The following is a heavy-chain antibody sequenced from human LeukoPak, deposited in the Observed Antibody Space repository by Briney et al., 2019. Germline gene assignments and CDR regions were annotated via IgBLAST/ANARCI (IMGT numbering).Heavy chain of an antibody. D-gene: IGHD1-1*01. CDR3: ARRPAASSNWDS. J-gene: IGHJ4*02. CDR2: IWPGDSNT. Sequence: GESLKISCKGSEYSFTNYWIGWVRQMPGKGLEWMGIIWPGDSNTRYSPSFQGQVTISADKSISTAYLQWSSLKASDTAMYYCARRPAASSNWDSWGQGTLVTVSS. CDR1: EYSFTNYW. V-gene: IGHV5-51*01.